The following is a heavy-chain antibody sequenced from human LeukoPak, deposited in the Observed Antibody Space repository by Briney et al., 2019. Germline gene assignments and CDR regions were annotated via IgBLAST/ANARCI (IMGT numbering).Heavy chain of an antibody. CDR3: VAGSYCGGDGSYGAFDI. J-gene: IGHJ3*02. D-gene: IGHD2-21*02. Sequence: PGGSLRLSCAASGFTVSSNYMSWLRQAPGKGLEWVSVIYSGGSTYYADSVKGRFTISRDNSKNTLYLQMNSLRAEDTAVYYCVAGSYCGGDGSYGAFDIWGQGTMVTVSS. V-gene: IGHV3-53*01. CDR1: GFTVSSNY. CDR2: IYSGGST.